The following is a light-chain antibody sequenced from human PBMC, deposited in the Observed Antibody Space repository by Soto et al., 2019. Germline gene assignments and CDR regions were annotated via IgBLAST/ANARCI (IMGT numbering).Light chain of an antibody. Sequence: QSALTQPPSVSGSPGQSVAISCTGTSSDVGSNNRVPWYQQPPGSAPKLIIYDVSNRPSGIPDRFSGSKSANTASLTISGLQTEDEADYYCSSYTTSNTYVFGTGTKLTVL. V-gene: IGLV2-18*02. CDR2: DVS. J-gene: IGLJ1*01. CDR3: SSYTTSNTYV. CDR1: SSDVGSNNR.